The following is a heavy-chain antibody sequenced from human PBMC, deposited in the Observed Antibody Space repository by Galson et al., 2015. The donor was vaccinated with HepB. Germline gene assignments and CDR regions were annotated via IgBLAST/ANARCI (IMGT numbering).Heavy chain of an antibody. Sequence: LRLSCAVSGLSVSNNYMNWVRQAPGKGLEWVSVMYIGGDTYYADSVKGRFSISRHNSKNTVYLEMNSLRPEDTAVYYCARGLRATTVTTDYFDYWGLGTLVTVSS. CDR2: MYIGGDT. V-gene: IGHV3-53*04. CDR3: ARGLRATTVTTDYFDY. CDR1: GLSVSNNY. J-gene: IGHJ4*02. D-gene: IGHD4-17*01.